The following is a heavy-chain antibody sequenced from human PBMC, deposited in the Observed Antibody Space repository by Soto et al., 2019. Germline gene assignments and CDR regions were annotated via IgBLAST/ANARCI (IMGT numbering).Heavy chain of an antibody. CDR3: VGCSGLLLDQ. Sequence: EVQVVESGGGLVQPGRSLSLSCAASGFRFSGFWMNWVRQAPGQGLQWVAIIKEDGSENYYVDSVNGRFTISRDNANNSLYLQMDGLRVEDTAVYCCVGCSGLLLDQWGQGTPVTVSS. D-gene: IGHD6-19*01. J-gene: IGHJ4*02. CDR2: IKEDGSEN. CDR1: GFRFSGFW. V-gene: IGHV3-7*01.